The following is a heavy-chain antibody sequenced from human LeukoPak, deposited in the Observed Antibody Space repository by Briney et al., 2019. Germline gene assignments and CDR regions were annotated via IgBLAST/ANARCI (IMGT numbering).Heavy chain of an antibody. CDR1: GFTFSSYA. Sequence: GGSLRLSCAASGFTFSSYAMSWVRQAPGKGLEWVSVIYSGGSTYYADSVKGRFTISRDNSKNTLYLQMNSLRAEDTAVYYCARGGQGGYSSLVRGYYFDYWGQGTLVTVSS. J-gene: IGHJ4*02. V-gene: IGHV3-53*01. D-gene: IGHD5-12*01. CDR3: ARGGQGGYSSLVRGYYFDY. CDR2: IYSGGST.